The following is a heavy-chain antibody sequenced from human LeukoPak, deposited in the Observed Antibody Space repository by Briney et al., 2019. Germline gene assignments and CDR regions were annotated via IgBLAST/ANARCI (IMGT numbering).Heavy chain of an antibody. J-gene: IGHJ4*02. V-gene: IGHV6-1*01. CDR3: ARGGTAAAGPRLDY. CDR1: GDSVSSNSAA. D-gene: IGHD6-13*01. Sequence: SQTLSLTCAISGDSVSSNSAAWNWIRQSPSKGLEWLGGTYYRSKWYNDYAVSVKSRITINPDTSKNQFSLQLNSVTPEDTAVYYCARGGTAAAGPRLDYWGQGTLVTVSS. CDR2: TYYRSKWYN.